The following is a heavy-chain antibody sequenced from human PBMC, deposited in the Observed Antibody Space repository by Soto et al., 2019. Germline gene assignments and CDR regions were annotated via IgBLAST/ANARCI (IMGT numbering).Heavy chain of an antibody. J-gene: IGHJ4*02. Sequence: EVQLVEYGGGLVQPGGYLRLACAASGFTFSDYWMDWVRQAPWKGLEWVANINPDGTEKHYVDSVKGRFTITRDNAKNSLYLQMSGLKAEDSSLYYWSPRLDYWGQGNLVTVSS. CDR1: GFTFSDYW. CDR2: INPDGTEK. CDR3: SPRLDY. V-gene: IGHV3-7*01.